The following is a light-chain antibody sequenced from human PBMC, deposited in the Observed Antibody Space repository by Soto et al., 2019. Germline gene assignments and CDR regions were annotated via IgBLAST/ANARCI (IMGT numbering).Light chain of an antibody. Sequence: EIVMTQSPATLSVSPGERATLSCRASQSVGSNLAWYQQKPGQAPRLLIYGASTRATGITARFSGSGSGTEFTHTISSLQSEEFAIYFCQQYNNWPPDRTFGQGTKVEIK. CDR3: QQYNNWPPDRT. J-gene: IGKJ1*01. CDR2: GAS. V-gene: IGKV3-15*01. CDR1: QSVGSN.